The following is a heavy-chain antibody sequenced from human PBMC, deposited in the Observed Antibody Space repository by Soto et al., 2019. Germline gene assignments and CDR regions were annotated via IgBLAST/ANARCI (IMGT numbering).Heavy chain of an antibody. CDR3: ARGGYYDSSGSRNYHYYGMNV. V-gene: IGHV1-69*02. J-gene: IGHJ6*02. Sequence: ASVKVSCKASGGTFSSYTISWVRQAPGQGLEWMGRIIPYLGIANYAQNLQGRVTMSTDKSTNTAYMELRSLRSDDTAMYYCARGGYYDSSGSRNYHYYGMNVWGQGTTGTFSS. CDR2: IIPYLGIA. CDR1: GGTFSSYT. D-gene: IGHD3-22*01.